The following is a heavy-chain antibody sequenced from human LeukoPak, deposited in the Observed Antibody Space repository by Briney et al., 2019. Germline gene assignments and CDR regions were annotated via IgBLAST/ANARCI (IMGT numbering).Heavy chain of an antibody. J-gene: IGHJ4*02. D-gene: IGHD2-15*01. CDR2: IIPIFGTA. Sequence: SVKVSCKASGGTFSSYAISWVRQAPGQGLEWMGGIIPIFGTANYAQKFQGRVTITTDESTSTAYMELSSLRSEDTAVYYCAREYCSGGSCYVDYWGQGTLVTVSS. CDR3: AREYCSGGSCYVDY. V-gene: IGHV1-69*05. CDR1: GGTFSSYA.